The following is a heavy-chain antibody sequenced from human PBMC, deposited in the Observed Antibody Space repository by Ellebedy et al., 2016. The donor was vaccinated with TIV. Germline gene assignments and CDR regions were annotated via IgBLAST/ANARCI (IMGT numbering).Heavy chain of an antibody. D-gene: IGHD3-10*01. CDR3: ARDHYGSLDV. CDR1: GGSVSSAGFQ. J-gene: IGHJ6*02. V-gene: IGHV4-61*10. Sequence: SETLSLTXSVSGGSVSSAGFQWSWIRQPAGKGLEWIGRIYSSGSTKYNPSLNSRATISVDTSKNQFSLRLTSLTAADTAVYYCARDHYGSLDVWGQGITVTVSS. CDR2: IYSSGST.